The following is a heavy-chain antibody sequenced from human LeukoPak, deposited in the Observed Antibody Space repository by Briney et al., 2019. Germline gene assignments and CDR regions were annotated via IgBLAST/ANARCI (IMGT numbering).Heavy chain of an antibody. CDR1: GGAFSSYA. CDR2: IIPIFGTA. CDR3: ARRYCSGGSCYLPDSFDI. V-gene: IGHV1-69*13. J-gene: IGHJ3*02. Sequence: ASVNLSCKASGGAFSSYAISWVRQAPGQGLGWMGGIIPIFGTANYAQKVQGRVTITADESPSTAYMELSSLRSEDQAVSYCARRYCSGGSCYLPDSFDIWGQGTMVTVSS. D-gene: IGHD2-15*01.